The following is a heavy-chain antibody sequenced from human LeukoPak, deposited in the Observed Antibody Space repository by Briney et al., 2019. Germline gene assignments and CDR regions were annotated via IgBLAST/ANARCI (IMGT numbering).Heavy chain of an antibody. V-gene: IGHV3-33*03. J-gene: IGHJ4*02. Sequence: PGRSLRLSCAASGFTSSSYGMHWVRQAPGKGLEWVAVIWYDGSNKYYADSVKGRFTISRDNAKNSLYLQMDSLRVEDTAVYYCAKRADSSAHSFDYWGQGTLVTVSS. CDR3: AKRADSSAHSFDY. CDR2: IWYDGSNK. D-gene: IGHD3-22*01. CDR1: GFTSSSYG.